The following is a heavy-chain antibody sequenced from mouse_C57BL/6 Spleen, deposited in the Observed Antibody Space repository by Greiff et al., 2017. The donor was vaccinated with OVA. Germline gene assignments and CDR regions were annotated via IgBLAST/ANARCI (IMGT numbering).Heavy chain of an antibody. CDR2: ISSGGSYT. CDR3: ARQSDDYGAY. Sequence: EVQRVESGGDLVKPGGSLKLSCAASGFTFSSYGMSWVRQTPDKRLEWVATISSGGSYTYYPDSVKGRFTISRDNAKNTLYLQMSSLKSEDTAMYYCARQSDDYGAYWGQGTLVTVSA. D-gene: IGHD2-4*01. V-gene: IGHV5-6*01. CDR1: GFTFSSYG. J-gene: IGHJ3*01.